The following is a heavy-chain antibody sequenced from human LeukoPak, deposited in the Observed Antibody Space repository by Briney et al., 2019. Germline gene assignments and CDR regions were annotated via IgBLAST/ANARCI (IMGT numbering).Heavy chain of an antibody. CDR1: GYTFTSYD. CDR2: MNPNSGNT. CDR3: ARGDTMVRGVSALGKYGMDV. D-gene: IGHD3-10*01. J-gene: IGHJ6*02. V-gene: IGHV1-8*01. Sequence: SVKVSCKASGYTFTSYDINWVRQATGQGLEWMGWMNPNSGNTGYAQKFQGRVTMTRNTSISTAYMELSSLRSDDTAVYYCARGDTMVRGVSALGKYGMDVWGQGTTVTVSS.